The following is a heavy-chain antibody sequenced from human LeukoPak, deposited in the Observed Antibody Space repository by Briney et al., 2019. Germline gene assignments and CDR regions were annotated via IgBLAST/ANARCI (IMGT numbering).Heavy chain of an antibody. Sequence: GASVKVSCKASGGTFSSYAISWVRQAPGQGLEWMGGIIPIFGTANYAQKFQGRVTITADESTSTAYVELSSLRSEDTAVYYCARETDVGATFDYWGQGTLVTVSS. V-gene: IGHV1-69*13. CDR1: GGTFSSYA. CDR2: IIPIFGTA. J-gene: IGHJ4*02. CDR3: ARETDVGATFDY. D-gene: IGHD1-26*01.